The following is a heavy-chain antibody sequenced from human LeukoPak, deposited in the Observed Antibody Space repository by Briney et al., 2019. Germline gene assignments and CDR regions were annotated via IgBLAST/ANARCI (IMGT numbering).Heavy chain of an antibody. CDR1: GFTFSDYY. D-gene: IGHD6-6*01. CDR2: ISSSSSDT. Sequence: GGSLRLSCAASGFTFSDYYMTWIRQAPGKGLDWVSYISSSSSDTNYADSVKGRFTISRDNAKNSLYLQMNSLRAEDTAVYYCARDHLIAARPVNAFDIWGQGTMVTVSS. J-gene: IGHJ3*02. V-gene: IGHV3-11*06. CDR3: ARDHLIAARPVNAFDI.